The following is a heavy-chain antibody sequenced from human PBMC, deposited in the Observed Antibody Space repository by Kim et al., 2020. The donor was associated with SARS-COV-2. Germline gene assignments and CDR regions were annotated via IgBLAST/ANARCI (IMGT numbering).Heavy chain of an antibody. V-gene: IGHV1-69*13. D-gene: IGHD1-26*01. CDR3: AKKIVGATTYYGMDG. CDR1: GGTFSTHA. J-gene: IGHJ6*02. Sequence: SVKVSCKTSGGTFSTHAISWVRQAPGQGLEWMGGIIPIFGRRNYAQKFEGRVTITADESTSTAYMELSSLRSEDTAVYYCAKKIVGATTYYGMDGWGQG. CDR2: IIPIFGRR.